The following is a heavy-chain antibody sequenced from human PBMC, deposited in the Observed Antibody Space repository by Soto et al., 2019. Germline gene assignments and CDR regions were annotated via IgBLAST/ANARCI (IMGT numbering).Heavy chain of an antibody. V-gene: IGHV3-15*01. CDR1: RFTFSNAW. D-gene: IGHD3-10*01. CDR2: IKSKTDGGTT. Sequence: GGSVRLSCAASRFTFSNAWMSWVRQAPGKGLEWVGRIKSKTDGGTTDYAAPVKGRFTISRDDSKNTLYLQMNSLKTEDTAVHYFTTGFVSTFDYWGQGTLVTVS. J-gene: IGHJ4*02. CDR3: TTGFVSTFDY.